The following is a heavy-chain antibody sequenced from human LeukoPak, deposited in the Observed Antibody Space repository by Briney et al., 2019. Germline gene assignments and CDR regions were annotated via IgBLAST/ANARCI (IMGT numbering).Heavy chain of an antibody. Sequence: GGSLRLSCTTSGFTFSTYTMNWVRQAPGQGLDCVSSIGSSGTNTHYADSVKGRFTISRDNAKNSLYLQMNSLRAEDTAVYYCARASMRMTTAGLVDYWGQGTLVTVSS. CDR3: ARASMRMTTAGLVDY. D-gene: IGHD6-13*01. J-gene: IGHJ4*02. CDR2: IGSSGTNT. V-gene: IGHV3-21*04. CDR1: GFTFSTYT.